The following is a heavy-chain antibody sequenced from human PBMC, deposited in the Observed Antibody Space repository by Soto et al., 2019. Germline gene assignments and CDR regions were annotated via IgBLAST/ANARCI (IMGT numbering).Heavy chain of an antibody. J-gene: IGHJ5*02. V-gene: IGHV3-33*01. Sequence: GGSLRLSCAASGFTFSSYGMHWVRQAPGKGLECVAVIWYDGSNKYYADSVKGRFTISRDNSKNTLYLQMNSLRAEDTAVYYCARAGYSNGGNWFDPWGQGTLVTVSS. CDR3: ARAGYSNGGNWFDP. D-gene: IGHD2-15*01. CDR2: IWYDGSNK. CDR1: GFTFSSYG.